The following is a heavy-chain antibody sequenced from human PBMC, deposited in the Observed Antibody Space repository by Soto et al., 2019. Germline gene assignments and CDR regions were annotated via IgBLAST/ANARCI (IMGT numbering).Heavy chain of an antibody. CDR2: IYYSGST. D-gene: IGHD5-12*01. V-gene: IGHV4-39*01. CDR1: GGSPSTKRYL. J-gene: IGHJ4*02. CDR3: ARHSGYDYVY. Sequence: SEALSPPRTGSGGSPSTKRYLLGWIRQPPGKGLEWIGSIYYSGSTYYNPSLKSRVTISVDTSKDQFSLKLSSVTAADTAVYYCARHSGYDYVYWGQGTLVTVSS.